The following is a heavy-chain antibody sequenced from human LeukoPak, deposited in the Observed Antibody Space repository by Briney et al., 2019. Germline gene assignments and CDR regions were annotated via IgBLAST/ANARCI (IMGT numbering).Heavy chain of an antibody. J-gene: IGHJ4*02. Sequence: PGGSLRLSCAASGFTFSSYGMHWVRQAPGKGLEWVAVIWYDGSNKYYADSVKGRFTISRDNSKNTLYLQMNSLRAEDTAVYYCCGALAGTGDFDYWGQGTLVTVSS. D-gene: IGHD6-19*01. V-gene: IGHV3-33*01. CDR2: IWYDGSNK. CDR3: CGALAGTGDFDY. CDR1: GFTFSSYG.